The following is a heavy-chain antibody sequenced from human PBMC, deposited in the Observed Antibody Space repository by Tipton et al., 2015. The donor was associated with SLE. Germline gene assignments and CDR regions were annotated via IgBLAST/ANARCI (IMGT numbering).Heavy chain of an antibody. Sequence: SLRLSCAASGFTFSTYWMHWVRQAPGKGLVWVSRVNTDGRTTSYADSVKGRFTISRDNSKNTLYLQMNSLRAEDTAVYYCAKEGGTSSYYYSGMDVWGQGTTVTVSS. CDR1: GFTFSTYW. D-gene: IGHD6-6*01. CDR3: AKEGGTSSYYYSGMDV. V-gene: IGHV3-74*01. J-gene: IGHJ6*02. CDR2: VNTDGRTT.